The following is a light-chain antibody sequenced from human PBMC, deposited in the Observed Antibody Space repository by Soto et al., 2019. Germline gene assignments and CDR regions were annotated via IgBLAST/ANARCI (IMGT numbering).Light chain of an antibody. V-gene: IGKV3-20*01. J-gene: IGKJ1*01. CDR1: QSVSSSY. CDR2: GAS. Sequence: EIVWTQSPGTLSWSPGERATLSCRASQSVSSSYLAWYQQKPGQAPRLLIYGASSRATGIPDRFSGSGSGTDFTLTISRLEPEDFAVYYCQQYNNWLRTFGQGTKVNIK. CDR3: QQYNNWLRT.